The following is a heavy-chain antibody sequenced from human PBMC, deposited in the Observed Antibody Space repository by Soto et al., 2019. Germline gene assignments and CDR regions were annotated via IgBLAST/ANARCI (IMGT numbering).Heavy chain of an antibody. Sequence: EVQLLESGGGLVQPGGSLRLSCAASGFTFSSYAMSWVRQAPGKGREWVTAISGSGGSTYYADSVKGRLTISRDNSKHTLYLQMNSLRAEDTAVYYCAKEAEGWELLLLDYWGQGTLVTVSS. J-gene: IGHJ4*02. D-gene: IGHD1-26*01. CDR1: GFTFSSYA. V-gene: IGHV3-23*01. CDR2: ISGSGGST. CDR3: AKEAEGWELLLLDY.